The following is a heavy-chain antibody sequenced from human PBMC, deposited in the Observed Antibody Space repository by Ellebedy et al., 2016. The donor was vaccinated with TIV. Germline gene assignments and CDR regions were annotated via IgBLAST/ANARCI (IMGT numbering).Heavy chain of an antibody. D-gene: IGHD5-18*01. V-gene: IGHV1-18*04. Sequence: AASVKVSCKTSGYTFTSYGISWVRQAPGQGLEWVGWISSYKGNTHYAPKFQGRVTMTTDTSTNTVYLELRSLRSDDTAVYYCARFLIQHPVEGMDVWGPGTTVTVTS. CDR1: GYTFTSYG. CDR3: ARFLIQHPVEGMDV. CDR2: ISSYKGNT. J-gene: IGHJ6*02.